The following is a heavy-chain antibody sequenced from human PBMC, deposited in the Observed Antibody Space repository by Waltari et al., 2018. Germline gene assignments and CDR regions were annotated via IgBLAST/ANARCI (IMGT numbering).Heavy chain of an antibody. CDR3: ATYRWLGY. CDR2: INFNGNEK. D-gene: IGHD3-10*01. Sequence: EVQLVESGGGLVQPGGSLRVSCLVYELTFSTYWMAWVRQAPGRGLEWVANINFNGNEKNYVDSVKGRFTISRDNARNSLYLQMNSLRVEDTAVYYCATYRWLGYWGLGTLVTVSS. V-gene: IGHV3-7*03. J-gene: IGHJ4*02. CDR1: ELTFSTYW.